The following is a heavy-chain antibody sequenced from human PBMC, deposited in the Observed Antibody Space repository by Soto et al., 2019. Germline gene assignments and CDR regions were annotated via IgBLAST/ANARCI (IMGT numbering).Heavy chain of an antibody. CDR2: IYSGWSI. V-gene: IGHV4-30-4*01. Sequence: QVQLQESGPGLVKPSQTLSLTCIVSGGSISNVNDCWSWIRQRPDKGLEWIGHIYSGWSIYNNPSLPSRVTILVDTSKTPFTLQLSSVSAADTAVYYWARGPSGDKVDYWGQGTLVTVSS. J-gene: IGHJ4*02. CDR1: GGSISNVNDC. D-gene: IGHD7-27*01. CDR3: ARGPSGDKVDY.